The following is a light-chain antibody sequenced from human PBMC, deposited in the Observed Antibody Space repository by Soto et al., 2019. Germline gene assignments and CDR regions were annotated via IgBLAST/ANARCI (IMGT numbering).Light chain of an antibody. CDR1: SSDIGNYDF. V-gene: IGLV2-14*01. Sequence: QSALTQPASVSGSPGQSITISCTGTSSDIGNYDFVSWYQQVPGTAPKAMIYEVSSRLSGVSNRFSGSKSGNTASLTISGLQAEDEADYYCCSYAGSYTFVLFGGGTKLTVL. CDR2: EVS. CDR3: CSYAGSYTFVL. J-gene: IGLJ3*02.